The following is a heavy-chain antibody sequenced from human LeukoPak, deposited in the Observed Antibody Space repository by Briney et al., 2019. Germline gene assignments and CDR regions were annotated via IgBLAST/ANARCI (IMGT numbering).Heavy chain of an antibody. J-gene: IGHJ4*02. CDR3: ARDERGYYDSSSYTPDY. CDR2: INSDGSST. D-gene: IGHD3-22*01. V-gene: IGHV3-74*01. CDR1: GFTFSSYW. Sequence: QAGGSLRLSCAASGFTFSSYWMHWVRQAPGKGLVWVSRINSDGSSTSYADSVKGRFTISRDNAKNTLYLQMNSLRAEDTAVYYCARDERGYYDSSSYTPDYWGQGTLVTVSS.